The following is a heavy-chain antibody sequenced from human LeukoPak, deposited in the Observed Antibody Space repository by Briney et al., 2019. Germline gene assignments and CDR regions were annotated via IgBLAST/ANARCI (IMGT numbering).Heavy chain of an antibody. D-gene: IGHD2-15*01. V-gene: IGHV3-21*01. CDR3: ARDGPSPKYCSGGSCTRYGMDV. J-gene: IGHJ6*02. Sequence: PGGSLRLSCAASGFTFSSYSMNWVRQAPGKGLEWVSSISSSSSYIYYADSVKGRFTISRDNAKNSLYLQMNSLRAEDTAVYYCARDGPSPKYCSGGSCTRYGMDVWGQGTTVTVSS. CDR2: ISSSSSYI. CDR1: GFTFSSYS.